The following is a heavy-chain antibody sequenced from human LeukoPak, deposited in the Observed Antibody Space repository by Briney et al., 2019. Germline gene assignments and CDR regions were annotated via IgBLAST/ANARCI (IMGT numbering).Heavy chain of an antibody. CDR1: GGSISSSNYF. V-gene: IGHV4-61*02. CDR3: ARGNGSGSPIDY. Sequence: SETLSLTCTVSGGSISSSNYFWSWIRQPAGKGLEWIGRIFSNGNTNYYPSLKSRLTMSIDTSKNQFSLRLSSVTAADAAVYYCARGNGSGSPIDYWGQGMLVTVSS. D-gene: IGHD3-10*01. CDR2: IFSNGNT. J-gene: IGHJ4*02.